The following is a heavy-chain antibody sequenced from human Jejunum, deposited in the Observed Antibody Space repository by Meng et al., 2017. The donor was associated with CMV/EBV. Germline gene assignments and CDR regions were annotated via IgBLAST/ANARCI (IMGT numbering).Heavy chain of an antibody. Sequence: LSCTVSGGSISSNNFYWGWIRQPPGKGLEWIGSIYYSGSTDYNPSLKSRVSISVDTSKNQFSLKLSSVTAADTAVYYCARGGWYLDWGQGTLVTVSS. CDR3: ARGGWYLD. V-gene: IGHV4-39*07. D-gene: IGHD6-13*01. CDR2: IYYSGST. J-gene: IGHJ4*02. CDR1: GGSISSNNFY.